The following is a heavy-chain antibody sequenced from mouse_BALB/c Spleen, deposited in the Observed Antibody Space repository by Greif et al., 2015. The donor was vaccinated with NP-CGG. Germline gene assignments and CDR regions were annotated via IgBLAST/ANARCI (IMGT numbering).Heavy chain of an antibody. Sequence: VQLVESGAELVRPGTSVKISCKASGYTFTNYWLGWVKQRPGHGLEWIGDIYPGGGYTNYNEKFKGKATLTADSSSSTAYMQLSSLTSEDSAAYFCARGGGNYAYYFDYWGQGTTLTVSS. V-gene: IGHV1-63*02. CDR1: GYTFTNYW. J-gene: IGHJ2*01. CDR3: ARGGGNYAYYFDY. D-gene: IGHD2-1*01. CDR2: IYPGGGYT.